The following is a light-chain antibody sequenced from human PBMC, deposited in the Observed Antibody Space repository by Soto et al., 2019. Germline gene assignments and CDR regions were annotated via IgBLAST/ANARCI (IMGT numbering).Light chain of an antibody. CDR1: SSDVGGYNY. Sequence: QSVLTQPRSVSGSPGQSVTISCTGTSSDVGGYNYVSWYQQHPGKATKLMIYDVSKRPSGVPDRFSGSKSDNTAFLTISGLQAEDEADYYCQTWGTGSWVFGGGTKLTVL. CDR3: QTWGTGSWV. J-gene: IGLJ3*02. V-gene: IGLV2-11*01. CDR2: DVS.